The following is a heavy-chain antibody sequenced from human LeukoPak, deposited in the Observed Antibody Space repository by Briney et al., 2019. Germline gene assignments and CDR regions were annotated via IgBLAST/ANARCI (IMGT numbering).Heavy chain of an antibody. J-gene: IGHJ6*02. CDR2: IWYDGSNK. D-gene: IGHD3-3*01. CDR3: ARDDVDFWSGYPTSYYYYGMDV. CDR1: GFTFSSYG. V-gene: IGHV3-33*01. Sequence: GGSLRLSCAASGFTFSSYGMHWVRQAPGKGLEWVAVIWYDGSNKYYADSVKGRFTISRDNSKNTLYLQMNSLRAEDTAVYYCARDDVDFWSGYPTSYYYYGMDVWGQGTTVTVSS.